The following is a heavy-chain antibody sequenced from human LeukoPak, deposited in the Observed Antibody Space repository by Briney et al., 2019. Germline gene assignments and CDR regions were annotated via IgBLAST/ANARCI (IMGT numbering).Heavy chain of an antibody. CDR3: ARASVEHSIVAGDYFDY. Sequence: PSETLSLTCAVSGYSINNAHYWAWIRQPPGKGLEWIGNISQSGIASYNPSLKSRVTISLDTSKNHFSLNLRSATAADTAVYFCARASVEHSIVAGDYFDYWGQGTLVTVSS. CDR2: ISQSGIA. D-gene: IGHD2-15*01. CDR1: GYSINNAHY. V-gene: IGHV4-38-2*01. J-gene: IGHJ4*02.